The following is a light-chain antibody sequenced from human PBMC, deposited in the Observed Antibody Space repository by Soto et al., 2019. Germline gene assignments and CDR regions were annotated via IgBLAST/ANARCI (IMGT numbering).Light chain of an antibody. CDR2: GAS. CDR3: QQYVSSPWT. V-gene: IGKV3-20*01. CDR1: QSISSSY. Sequence: EIVLTQSPGTLSLSPGERATLXCRASQSISSSYLAWYQQKPGQAPRPLIYGASSRATGIPDRFSGSGSGTDFTLTISRLEPEDFAVYYCQQYVSSPWTFCQGTKVEIK. J-gene: IGKJ1*01.